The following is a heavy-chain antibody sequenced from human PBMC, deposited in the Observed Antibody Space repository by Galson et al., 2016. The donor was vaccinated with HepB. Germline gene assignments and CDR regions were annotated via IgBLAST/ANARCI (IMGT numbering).Heavy chain of an antibody. Sequence: SVKVSCKVSGYTLSKLSMHWVRQAPGKGLEWMGGFDPEDGETIYAQKFQGRVTMTEDTSTDTAYMELSSLRSEDTAVYYCAEKRDYDFWSGYEKWGQGTLVTVSS. D-gene: IGHD3-3*01. CDR2: FDPEDGET. V-gene: IGHV1-24*01. CDR1: GYTLSKLS. CDR3: AEKRDYDFWSGYEK. J-gene: IGHJ4*02.